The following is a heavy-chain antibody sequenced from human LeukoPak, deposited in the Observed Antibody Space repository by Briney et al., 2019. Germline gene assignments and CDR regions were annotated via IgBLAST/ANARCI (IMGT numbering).Heavy chain of an antibody. D-gene: IGHD5-18*01. Sequence: GGSLRLSCVASEFTFSRYSMNWVRQAPGKELEWVSYISNSGNTINYADSVKGRFTISRDNAKNSLYLQMNSLRAEDTAVYYCAGIRTTMGDYWGQGTLVTVSS. CDR3: AGIRTTMGDY. V-gene: IGHV3-48*01. CDR2: ISNSGNTI. CDR1: EFTFSRYS. J-gene: IGHJ4*02.